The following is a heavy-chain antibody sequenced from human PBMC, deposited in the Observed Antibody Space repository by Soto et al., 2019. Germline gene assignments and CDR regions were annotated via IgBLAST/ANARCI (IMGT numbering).Heavy chain of an antibody. CDR1: GFTFSSYS. CDR3: ARDPYSSSWLDFDY. Sequence: EVQLVESGGGLVQPGGSLRLSCAASGFTFSSYSMNWVRQAPGKGLEWVSYISSSSSTIYYADSVKGRFTISRDNAKNSLYLQINSLRDEDTAVDYWARDPYSSSWLDFDYWGQGTLVTVSS. CDR2: ISSSSSTI. V-gene: IGHV3-48*02. D-gene: IGHD6-13*01. J-gene: IGHJ4*02.